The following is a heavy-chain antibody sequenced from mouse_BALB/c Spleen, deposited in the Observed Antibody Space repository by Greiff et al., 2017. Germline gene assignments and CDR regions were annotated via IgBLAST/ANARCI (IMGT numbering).Heavy chain of an antibody. CDR3: ARLVGVDDY. Sequence: EVKLVESGGGLVKPGGSLKLSCAASGFAFSSYDMSWVRQTPEKRLEWVAYISSGGGSTYYPDTVKGRFTISRDNAKNTLYLQMSSLKSEDTAMYYCARLVGVDDYWGQGTTLTVSS. D-gene: IGHD1-1*02. J-gene: IGHJ2*01. V-gene: IGHV5-12-1*01. CDR2: ISSGGGST. CDR1: GFAFSSYD.